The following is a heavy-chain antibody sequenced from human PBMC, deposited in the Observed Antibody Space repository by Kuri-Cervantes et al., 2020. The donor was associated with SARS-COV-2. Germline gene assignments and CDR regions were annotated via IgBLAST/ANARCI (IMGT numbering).Heavy chain of an antibody. CDR2: INPNSGDT. CDR1: GYTFTGYY. CDR3: ARVSGIDGDV. J-gene: IGHJ6*04. V-gene: IGHV1-2*02. D-gene: IGHD5-24*01. Sequence: ASVQVSCKASGYTFTGYYMHWVRQAPGQGLEWMGWINPNSGDTNYAQKFQGRVTMTRDTSISTAYMELSRLRSDDTAVYYCARVSGIDGDVWGKGTTVTVSS.